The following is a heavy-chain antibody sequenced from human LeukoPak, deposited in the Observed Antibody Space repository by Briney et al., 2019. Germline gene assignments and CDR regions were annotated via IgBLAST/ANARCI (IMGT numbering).Heavy chain of an antibody. Sequence: GASVKVSFKASGYTFTNYGITWVRQAPGQGLEWMGWISAYNGNTNYAQKLQGRVTMTTDTSTSTAYMNLRSLRSDDTAVYYCAREDCSGGSCYSLSLTPVFHVFDIWGQGTMVTVSS. D-gene: IGHD2-15*01. J-gene: IGHJ3*02. V-gene: IGHV1-18*01. CDR2: ISAYNGNT. CDR1: GYTFTNYG. CDR3: AREDCSGGSCYSLSLTPVFHVFDI.